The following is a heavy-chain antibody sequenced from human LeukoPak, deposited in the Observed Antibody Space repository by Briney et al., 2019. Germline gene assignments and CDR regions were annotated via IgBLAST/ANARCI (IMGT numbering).Heavy chain of an antibody. CDR2: IYYSGST. V-gene: IGHV4-39*01. J-gene: IGHJ5*02. Sequence: KASETLSLTCTVSGGSISSSSYYWGWIRQPPGKGLEWIGSIYYSGSTNYNPSLKSRVTISVDTSKNQFSLKLSSVTAADTAVYYCARQEDGDFSWFDPWGQGTLVTVSS. D-gene: IGHD4-17*01. CDR3: ARQEDGDFSWFDP. CDR1: GGSISSSSYY.